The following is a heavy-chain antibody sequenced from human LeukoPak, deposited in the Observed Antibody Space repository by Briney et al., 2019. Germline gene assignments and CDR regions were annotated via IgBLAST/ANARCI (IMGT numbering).Heavy chain of an antibody. J-gene: IGHJ4*02. Sequence: ASVKVSCKASGYTFTSYGISWVRQAPGQGLEWMGWISAYNGNTNYAQKLQGRVTMTIDTSTSTAYMELRSLRSDDTAVYYCARVAYGGNYFDYWGQGTLVTVSS. CDR1: GYTFTSYG. D-gene: IGHD4-23*01. V-gene: IGHV1-18*01. CDR2: ISAYNGNT. CDR3: ARVAYGGNYFDY.